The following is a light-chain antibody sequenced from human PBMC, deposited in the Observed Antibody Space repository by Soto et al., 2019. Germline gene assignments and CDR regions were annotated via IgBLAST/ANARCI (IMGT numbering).Light chain of an antibody. Sequence: EIVMTQSPATLSVSPGESATLSCRASHTVGSNVAWYQQKRGQAPRLLIYAASTRATGTPARFSGSGSGTEFTLNISSLQSEDLAIYYCQQYNNWVTFGPGTRVDLK. V-gene: IGKV3-15*01. J-gene: IGKJ3*01. CDR3: QQYNNWVT. CDR1: HTVGSN. CDR2: AAS.